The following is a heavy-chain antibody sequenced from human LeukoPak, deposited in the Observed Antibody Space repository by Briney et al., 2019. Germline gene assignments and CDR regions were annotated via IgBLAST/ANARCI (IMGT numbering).Heavy chain of an antibody. J-gene: IGHJ4*02. CDR2: SNTNTGSP. CDR1: GYTFSSYA. V-gene: IGHV7-4-1*01. CDR3: ASVRGYCSSTSCYIAY. Sequence: ASVKVSCKASGYTFSSYAMSWVRQAPGQGLEWMGWSNTNTGSPTYAQGFTGRFVFSLGTSVSTAYLQIDSLKAEDTAVYYCASVRGYCSSTSCYIAYWGQGTLVTVSS. D-gene: IGHD2-2*02.